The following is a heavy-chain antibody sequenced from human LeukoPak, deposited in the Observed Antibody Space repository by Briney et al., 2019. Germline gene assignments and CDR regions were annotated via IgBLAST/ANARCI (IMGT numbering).Heavy chain of an antibody. V-gene: IGHV3-64*01. D-gene: IGHD1-1*01. CDR3: ARESPLRNNWNDVGGPYDY. CDR1: GFTFSSYA. CDR2: ISSNGGST. Sequence: GGSLRLSCAASGFTFSSYAMHWVRQAPGKGLEYVSAISSNGGSTYYANSVKGRFTISRDNSKNTLYLQMGSLRAEDMAVYYCARESPLRNNWNDVGGPYDYWGQGTLVTVSS. J-gene: IGHJ4*02.